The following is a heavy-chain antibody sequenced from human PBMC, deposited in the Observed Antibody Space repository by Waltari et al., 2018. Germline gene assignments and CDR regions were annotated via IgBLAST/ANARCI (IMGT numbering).Heavy chain of an antibody. J-gene: IGHJ5*02. CDR1: GFIFSDYA. CDR2: INQNGGTT. Sequence: EVQLLESGGGLVQPGGSLRLSCAASGFIFSDYAMTWVRQAPGKGLEWVSTINQNGGTTHDADSVKGRFAISRDNSKNSLYLQMNSLRAEDTALYYCAWGVTAGSWGQGTLVTASS. V-gene: IGHV3-23*01. D-gene: IGHD2-8*01. CDR3: AWGVTAGS.